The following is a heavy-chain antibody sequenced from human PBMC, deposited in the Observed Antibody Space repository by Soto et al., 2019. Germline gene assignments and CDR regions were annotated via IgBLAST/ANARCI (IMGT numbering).Heavy chain of an antibody. CDR2: IIPIFGTA. CDR1: GGTFSSYA. J-gene: IGHJ6*02. CDR3: ARGRYYGSGSRTDYYYYYGMDV. V-gene: IGHV1-69*13. Sequence: SVQVSCKASGGTFSSYAISWVRQAPGQGLEWMGGIIPIFGTANYAQKFQGRVTITADESTSTAYMELSSLRSEDTAVYYCARGRYYGSGSRTDYYYYYGMDVWG. D-gene: IGHD3-10*01.